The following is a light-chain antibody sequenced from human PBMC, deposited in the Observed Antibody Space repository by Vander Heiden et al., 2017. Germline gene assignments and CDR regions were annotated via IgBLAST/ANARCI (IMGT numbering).Light chain of an antibody. CDR3: AAWDDSLNGWV. Sequence: QSVLTQPPSASGPPGQRVTISCSGSSSNVGSNTVNWYQQLPGMAPKLLIYTNNQRPSGVPDRFSGSKSGTSASLAISGLQSEDEADYDCAAWDDSLNGWVFGGGTKLTVL. CDR2: TNN. CDR1: SSNVGSNT. J-gene: IGLJ3*02. V-gene: IGLV1-44*01.